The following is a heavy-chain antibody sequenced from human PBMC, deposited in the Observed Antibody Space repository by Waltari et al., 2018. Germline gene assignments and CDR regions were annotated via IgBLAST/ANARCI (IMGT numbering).Heavy chain of an antibody. CDR3: ARYYRPGSYLQRGRGYFDY. J-gene: IGHJ4*02. CDR1: GGSISSSSYY. Sequence: QLQLQESGPGLVKPSETLSLTCTVSGGSISSSSYYWGWIRQPPGKGLEWIGSIYYSGSTYYNPSLKSRVTISVDTSKNQFSLKLSSVTAADTAVYYCARYYRPGSYLQRGRGYFDYWGQGTLVTVSS. V-gene: IGHV4-39*07. CDR2: IYYSGST. D-gene: IGHD1-26*01.